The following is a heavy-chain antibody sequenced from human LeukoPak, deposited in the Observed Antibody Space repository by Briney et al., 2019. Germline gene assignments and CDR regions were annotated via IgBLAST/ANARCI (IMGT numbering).Heavy chain of an antibody. J-gene: IGHJ4*02. V-gene: IGHV4-38-2*01. CDR3: ARHRRGVHTYYDILTGYSTHDY. D-gene: IGHD3-9*01. Sequence: SETLSLTYAVSGYSISSGYYWGWIRQPPGKGLEWIGSIYRSGSTYYNPSLKSRVTISVDTSKNQFSLKLSSVTAADTAVYYCARHRRGVHTYYDILTGYSTHDYWGQGTLVTVSS. CDR1: GYSISSGYY. CDR2: IYRSGST.